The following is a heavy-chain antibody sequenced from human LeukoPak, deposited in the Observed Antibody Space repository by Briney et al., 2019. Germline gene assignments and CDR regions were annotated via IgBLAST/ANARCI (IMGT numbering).Heavy chain of an antibody. D-gene: IGHD4-11*01. Sequence: GGSLRLSCSASGFTVSRFWMSWVRQAPGKGLEYVALIKQGGSEIFHMDSVKGRFTISRDDATNSLYLQMNSLRVEDTALYYCARDRESESDSEGDYWGQGTLVTVSS. CDR2: IKQGGSEI. CDR1: GFTVSRFW. J-gene: IGHJ4*02. V-gene: IGHV3-7*01. CDR3: ARDRESESDSEGDY.